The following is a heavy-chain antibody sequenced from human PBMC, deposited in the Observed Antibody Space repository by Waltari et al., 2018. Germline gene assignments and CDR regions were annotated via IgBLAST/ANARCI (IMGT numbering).Heavy chain of an antibody. CDR2: FIPILGIA. CDR3: ARDARDYYDSYYYFDY. Sequence: QVQLVQSGAEVKKPGSSVKVSCKASGGTFSSYAISWVRQAPGQGLEWMGGFIPILGIAKYAQKFQGRVTITADESTSTAYMELSSLRSEDTAVYYCARDARDYYDSYYYFDYWGQGTLVTVSS. D-gene: IGHD3-22*01. CDR1: GGTFSSYA. J-gene: IGHJ4*02. V-gene: IGHV1-69*04.